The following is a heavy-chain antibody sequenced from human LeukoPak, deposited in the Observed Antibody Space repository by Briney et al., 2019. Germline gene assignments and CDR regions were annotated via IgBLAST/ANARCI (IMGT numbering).Heavy chain of an antibody. D-gene: IGHD3-10*01. Sequence: PGGSLRLSCAASGFTFSNYWMSWVRQAPGKGLEWVANIKQDGSEKYYVDSVKGRFTISRDNAKNSLDLQMNSLRAEGTAVYYCAKDDYGTGSYYYWGQGTLVTVSS. J-gene: IGHJ4*02. CDR2: IKQDGSEK. CDR3: AKDDYGTGSYYY. V-gene: IGHV3-7*04. CDR1: GFTFSNYW.